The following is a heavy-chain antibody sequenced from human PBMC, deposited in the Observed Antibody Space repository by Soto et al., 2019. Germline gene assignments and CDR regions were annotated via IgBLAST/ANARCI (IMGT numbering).Heavy chain of an antibody. CDR1: GGSISNYY. V-gene: IGHV4-59*08. J-gene: IGHJ4*02. Sequence: TSETLSLTCTVSGGSISNYYWSWIRQPPGKGLEWIGYIHYSGNTKYNPSLKSRVTISSDTSKDQFSLKLTSMTAADTAVYYCARGHYDFWSGYFATIDYWGQGTLVTVSS. CDR3: ARGHYDFWSGYFATIDY. D-gene: IGHD3-3*01. CDR2: IHYSGNT.